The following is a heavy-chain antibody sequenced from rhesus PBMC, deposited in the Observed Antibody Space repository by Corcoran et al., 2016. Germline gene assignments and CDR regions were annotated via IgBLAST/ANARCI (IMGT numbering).Heavy chain of an antibody. CDR1: GGFVSSNY. V-gene: IGHV4-173*01. CDR3: ATLVGVPGSLDV. Sequence: QVQLQESGPGLVKPSETLSLTCAVSGGFVSSNYWIWIRQSPGKGLEWIGRISGGGGGADYDPSLKSRVTLSTETSKNQFSLRLTSVTAADTALYFCATLVGVPGSLDVWGRGVLVTVSS. J-gene: IGHJ5-2*02. D-gene: IGHD2-39*01. CDR2: ISGGGGGA.